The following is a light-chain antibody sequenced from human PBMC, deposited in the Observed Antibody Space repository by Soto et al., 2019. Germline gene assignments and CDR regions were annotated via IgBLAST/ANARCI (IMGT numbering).Light chain of an antibody. Sequence: SVLTQPASVSGSPGQSITISCTGTSSDVGSYNLVSWYQQHPGKAPKLMIYDGSKRPSGVSNRFSGSKSGNTASLTISGLQAEDEADYYCNSYTSSSTSYVFGSGTKVTVL. CDR2: DGS. J-gene: IGLJ1*01. CDR1: SSDVGSYNL. V-gene: IGLV2-14*02. CDR3: NSYTSSSTSYV.